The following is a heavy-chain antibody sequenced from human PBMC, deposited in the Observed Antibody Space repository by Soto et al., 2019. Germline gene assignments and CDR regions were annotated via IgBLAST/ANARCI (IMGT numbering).Heavy chain of an antibody. D-gene: IGHD6-19*01. Sequence: SETLCLTYTVSGGSIGGSSYYWGWIRQPPGKGLEWIGSIYYSGSTYYNPSLKSRVTISVDTSKNQFSLKLSSVTAADTAVYYCARRGAAVAGTGYYYYMDVWGKGTTVTVSS. CDR2: IYYSGST. V-gene: IGHV4-39*01. CDR1: GGSIGGSSYY. J-gene: IGHJ6*03. CDR3: ARRGAAVAGTGYYYYMDV.